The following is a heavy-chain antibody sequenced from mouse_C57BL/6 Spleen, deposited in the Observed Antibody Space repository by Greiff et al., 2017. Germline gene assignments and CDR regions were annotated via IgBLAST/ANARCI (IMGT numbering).Heavy chain of an antibody. V-gene: IGHV14-2*01. CDR3: AREYSNYFDV. J-gene: IGHJ1*03. CDR1: GFNIKDYY. D-gene: IGHD2-5*01. CDR2: IDPEDGET. Sequence: EVQLQQSGAELVKPGASVKLSCTASGFNIKDYYMHWVKQRTEQGLEWIGRIDPEDGETKYAPKFQGKATITADTSSNTADLQLSSLTSEDTAVYYCAREYSNYFDVWGTGTTVTVSS.